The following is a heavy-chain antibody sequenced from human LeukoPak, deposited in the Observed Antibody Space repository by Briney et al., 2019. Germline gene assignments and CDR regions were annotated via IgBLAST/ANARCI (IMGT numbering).Heavy chain of an antibody. Sequence: SVKVSCKASGYTFTGYYMHWVRQAPGQGLEWMGRIIPIFGTANYAQKFQGRVTITTDESTSTAYMELSSLRSEDTAVYYCARDGGNSGSYVDYWGQGTLVTVSS. V-gene: IGHV1-69*05. D-gene: IGHD1-26*01. CDR2: IIPIFGTA. J-gene: IGHJ4*02. CDR1: GYTFTGYY. CDR3: ARDGGNSGSYVDY.